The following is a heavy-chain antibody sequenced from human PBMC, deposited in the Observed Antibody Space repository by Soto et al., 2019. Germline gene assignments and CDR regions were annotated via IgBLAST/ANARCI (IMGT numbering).Heavy chain of an antibody. CDR2: VSIGGST. Sequence: GGSLRLSCAASGFTFSSYAMGWVRQGPGKGLEWVAVVSIGGSTHYADSVRGRFTISRDNSKNTLSLQMNSPTAEDTAVYFCAKRRGAGGHFDYWGQGALVTVSS. CDR1: GFTFSSYA. J-gene: IGHJ4*02. V-gene: IGHV3-23*01. D-gene: IGHD2-15*01. CDR3: AKRRGAGGHFDY.